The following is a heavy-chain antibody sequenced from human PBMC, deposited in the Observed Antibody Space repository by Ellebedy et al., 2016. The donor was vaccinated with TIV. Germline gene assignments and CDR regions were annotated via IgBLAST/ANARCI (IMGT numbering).Heavy chain of an antibody. V-gene: IGHV3-13*05. J-gene: IGHJ4*02. Sequence: GESLKISCAASGFTFSRYDMHWVRQASGTGLEWVSGISTSGDPYYPGSVKGRFTISRENAKNSLYLQMNGLRAGDTAVYYCAKSRDGHYHGLFWGQGTLVTVSS. CDR2: ISTSGDP. D-gene: IGHD5-24*01. CDR3: AKSRDGHYHGLF. CDR1: GFTFSRYD.